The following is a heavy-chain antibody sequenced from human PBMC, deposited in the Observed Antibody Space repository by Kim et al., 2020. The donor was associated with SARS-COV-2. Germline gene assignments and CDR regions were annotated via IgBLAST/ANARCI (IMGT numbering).Heavy chain of an antibody. CDR1: GFTFSDAW. J-gene: IGHJ5*02. CDR3: VTANCGVTCPGYNWFDP. V-gene: IGHV3-15*01. D-gene: IGHD3-3*01. CDR2: IRSKTEGGTA. Sequence: GGSLRLSCVASGFTFSDAWMAWIRQAPGKGLEWVARIRSKTEGGTADYAAPVEGRFTISRDDSKNTLYLEMTSLKADDTAVYYCVTANCGVTCPGYNWFDPWGQGALVIVSS.